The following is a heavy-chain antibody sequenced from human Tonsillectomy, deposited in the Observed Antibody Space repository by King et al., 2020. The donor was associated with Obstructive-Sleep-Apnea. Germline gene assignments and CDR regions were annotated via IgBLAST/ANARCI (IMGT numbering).Heavy chain of an antibody. J-gene: IGHJ4*02. CDR2: INSDGSST. CDR1: GFTFSSYW. Sequence: QLVESGGGLVQPGGSLRLSCAASGFTFSSYWMHWVRQAPGKGLVWVSRINSDGSSTSYADSVKGRFTISRDNAKNTLYLQMNSLRAEDTAVYYCARGGGYCSGGSCTLSDYWGQGTLVTVSS. CDR3: ARGGGYCSGGSCTLSDY. D-gene: IGHD2-15*01. V-gene: IGHV3-74*01.